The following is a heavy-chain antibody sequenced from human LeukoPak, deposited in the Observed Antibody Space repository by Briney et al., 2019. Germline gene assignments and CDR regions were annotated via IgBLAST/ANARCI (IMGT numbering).Heavy chain of an antibody. CDR2: ISSSSSYI. J-gene: IGHJ4*02. V-gene: IGHV3-21*01. CDR3: ARSQLVPVHGPLIDY. CDR1: GFTFSSYS. Sequence: GGSLRLSCAASGFTFSSYSMNWVRQAPGKGLEWVSSISSSSSYIYYADSVKGRFTISRDNAKNSLYLQMNSLRAEDTAVYYCARSQLVPVHGPLIDYWGQGTLVTVSS. D-gene: IGHD6-6*01.